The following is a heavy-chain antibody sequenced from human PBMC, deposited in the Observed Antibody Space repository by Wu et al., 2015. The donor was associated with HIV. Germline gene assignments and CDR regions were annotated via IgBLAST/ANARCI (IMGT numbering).Heavy chain of an antibody. Sequence: QVQMVQSGAEVRKPGSSVKVSCKASGGTFGTSAISWVRQAPGQGLEWMGGIIPVFGTTSYAQKFRGRVTITTDASKDTAYMELSSVTSEDTAVYYCATALGFCSGVSCKRRGAFDMWGQGTLVTVSS. D-gene: IGHD2-15*01. V-gene: IGHV1-69*05. CDR3: ATALGFCSGVSCKRRGAFDM. J-gene: IGHJ3*02. CDR1: GGTFGTSA. CDR2: IIPVFGTT.